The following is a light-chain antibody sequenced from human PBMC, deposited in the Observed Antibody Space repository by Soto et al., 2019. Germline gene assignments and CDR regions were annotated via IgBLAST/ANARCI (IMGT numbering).Light chain of an antibody. V-gene: IGLV2-11*01. CDR3: CLYGGSFQA. CDR2: DVN. CDR1: NSDIGGYNY. Sequence: LTQPHSVAGSPGRSVAISCSGTNSDIGGYNYVSWYQQHPGKAPKLIIFDVNKRPSGVPDRFSGSKSGSTASLTISWLLAEHDADDSSCLYGGSFQAVGTGTMVTV. J-gene: IGLJ1*01.